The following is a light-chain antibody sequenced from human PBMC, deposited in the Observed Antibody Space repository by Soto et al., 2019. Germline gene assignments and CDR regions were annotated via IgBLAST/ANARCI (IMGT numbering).Light chain of an antibody. CDR1: SSNIGSNT. CDR2: NNN. CDR3: AAWDDGLNGPGV. V-gene: IGLV1-44*01. Sequence: QSVLTQPPSASGTPGQRVTISCSGSSSNIGSNTVNWYQQLPGTAPKLLIYNNNQRPSGVPDRFSGSKSGTSASLAISGLQCEDEADYYCAAWDDGLNGPGVFGGGTKLTVL. J-gene: IGLJ3*02.